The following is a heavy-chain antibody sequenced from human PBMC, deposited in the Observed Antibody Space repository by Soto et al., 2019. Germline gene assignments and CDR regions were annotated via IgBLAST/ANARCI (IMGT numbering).Heavy chain of an antibody. J-gene: IGHJ4*02. D-gene: IGHD1-26*01. Sequence: PGESLKISCKGSGYSFTSYWIGWVRQMPGKGLEWMGIIYPGDSDTRYSPSFQGQVTISADKSISTAYLQWSSLKASDTAMYYCASRSGGAARYWAFDYWGQGTLVTVSS. CDR1: GYSFTSYW. CDR2: IYPGDSDT. CDR3: ASRSGGAARYWAFDY. V-gene: IGHV5-51*01.